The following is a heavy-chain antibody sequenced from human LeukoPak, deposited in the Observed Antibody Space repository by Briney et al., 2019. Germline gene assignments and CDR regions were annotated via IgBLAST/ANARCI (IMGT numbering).Heavy chain of an antibody. V-gene: IGHV3-64*01. CDR1: GFTFSGYA. D-gene: IGHD2-15*01. CDR2: ISTTGGRT. J-gene: IGHJ4*02. Sequence: GGSLRLSCAASGFTFSGYAMHWVRQAPGKGLEYVSAISTTGGRTYYVNSVRGRFTISRDNSKNTLYLQMGSLRTEDTAVYYCARDVGPYWGQGTLVTVSS. CDR3: ARDVGPY.